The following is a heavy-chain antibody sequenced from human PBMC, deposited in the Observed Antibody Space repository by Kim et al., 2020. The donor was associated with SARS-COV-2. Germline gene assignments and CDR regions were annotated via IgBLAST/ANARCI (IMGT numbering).Heavy chain of an antibody. J-gene: IGHJ6*02. D-gene: IGHD2-2*01. Sequence: SPSFKGHVTISADKSISTAYLQWSSLKASDTAMYYCARLFPTQLLGMDVWGQGTTVTVSS. V-gene: IGHV5-10-1*01. CDR3: ARLFPTQLLGMDV.